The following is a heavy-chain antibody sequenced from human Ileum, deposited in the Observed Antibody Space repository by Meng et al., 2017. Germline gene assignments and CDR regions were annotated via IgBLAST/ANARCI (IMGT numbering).Heavy chain of an antibody. D-gene: IGHD3-22*01. CDR2: SRSKARSYAT. J-gene: IGHJ4*02. CDR3: TRVASGDYYYFDS. Sequence: SCAASGFTFSDYSMDWVRQAPGKGLEWVGRSRSKARSYATEYAASVEGRFTVSRDDSKNSLYLQMDRLKSEDTAVYYCTRVASGDYYYFDSWGQGTLVTVSS. V-gene: IGHV3-72*01. CDR1: GFTFSDYS.